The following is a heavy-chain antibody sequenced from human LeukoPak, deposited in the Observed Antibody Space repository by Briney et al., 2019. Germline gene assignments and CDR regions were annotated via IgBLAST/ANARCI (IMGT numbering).Heavy chain of an antibody. Sequence: GGTLRLSCSASGFTFTTYGMNWVRQAPGKGLEWVSGIGGSGTRTYYADSVKGRFIISRDNSKNTLYLQMNSLRDEDTAAYYCAKDSGWILFDDWGQGTLVTVSS. CDR1: GFTFTTYG. J-gene: IGHJ4*02. V-gene: IGHV3-23*01. CDR3: AKDSGWILFDD. CDR2: IGGSGTRT. D-gene: IGHD2-2*03.